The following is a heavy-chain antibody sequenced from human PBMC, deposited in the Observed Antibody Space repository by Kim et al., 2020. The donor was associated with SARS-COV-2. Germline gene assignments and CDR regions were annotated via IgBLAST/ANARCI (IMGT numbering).Heavy chain of an antibody. J-gene: IGHJ4*02. CDR2: RNQ. V-gene: IGHV3-33*01. CDR3: AREVGTGWSDY. D-gene: IGHD6-19*01. Sequence: RNQYYADSVKGRFTIYRDNSKTTLNLQMNSLGVEDTAVYYCAREVGTGWSDYWGQGTLVTVSS.